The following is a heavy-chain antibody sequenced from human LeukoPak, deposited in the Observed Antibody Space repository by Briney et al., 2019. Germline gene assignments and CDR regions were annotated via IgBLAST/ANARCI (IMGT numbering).Heavy chain of an antibody. Sequence: GESLKISCKGSGYTFTTSWIAWVRQMPGKGLEWMGIIYPSDSDTRYSPSFQGQVTLSADKSISTAYLQWSSLKASDTAMYYCASYCSGGSCYGFRYWGQGTLVTVSS. CDR1: GYTFTTSW. V-gene: IGHV5-51*01. J-gene: IGHJ4*02. D-gene: IGHD2-15*01. CDR3: ASYCSGGSCYGFRY. CDR2: IYPSDSDT.